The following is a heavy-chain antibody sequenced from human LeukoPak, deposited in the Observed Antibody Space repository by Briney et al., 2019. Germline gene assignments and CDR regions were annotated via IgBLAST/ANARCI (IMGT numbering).Heavy chain of an antibody. J-gene: IGHJ4*02. Sequence: GGSLRLSCAASGFTFSTYAMNWVRQAPGKGLEWVSVISGSGGSTYYADSVKGRFTISRDNSKNTLYLQMNSLRAEDTAVYYCVKDGGVWFGESNDYWGQGTLVTVSS. CDR1: GFTFSTYA. CDR2: ISGSGGST. CDR3: VKDGGVWFGESNDY. D-gene: IGHD3-10*01. V-gene: IGHV3-23*01.